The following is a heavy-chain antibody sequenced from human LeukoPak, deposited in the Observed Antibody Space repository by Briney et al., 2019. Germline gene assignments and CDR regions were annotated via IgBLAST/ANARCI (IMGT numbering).Heavy chain of an antibody. CDR1: GFTFSIYA. CDR2: ISSRGDST. D-gene: IGHD6-19*01. CDR3: VKGPRPDITVAHTVEN. V-gene: IGHV3-23*01. Sequence: GGSLRLSCAASGFTFSIYAMSGVRQAPRKGLEWGSAISSRGDSTYAADSVKGRFTISRDNSKNSLYLQMNTVRDEDTAVYYCVKGPRPDITVAHTVENWGQGTLVTVSS. J-gene: IGHJ4*02.